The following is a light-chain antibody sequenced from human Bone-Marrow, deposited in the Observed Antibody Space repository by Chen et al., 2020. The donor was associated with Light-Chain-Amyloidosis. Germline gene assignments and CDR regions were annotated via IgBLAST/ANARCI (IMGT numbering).Light chain of an antibody. V-gene: IGLV3-21*02. Sequence: SYVLTQPSSVSVAPGQTATIACGGNNIGSTSVHWYQQTPGQAPLLVVYDDSDRPSGIPERLSGSNSGNTATLTISRVEAGDEADYYCQVWDRSSDRPVVGGGTMLTVL. CDR1: NIGSTS. J-gene: IGLJ3*02. CDR2: DDS. CDR3: QVWDRSSDRPV.